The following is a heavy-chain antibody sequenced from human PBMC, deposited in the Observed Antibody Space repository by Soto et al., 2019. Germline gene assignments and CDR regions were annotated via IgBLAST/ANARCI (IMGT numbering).Heavy chain of an antibody. CDR2: INSDGSGS. V-gene: IGHV3-74*02. D-gene: IGHD2-15*01. CDR1: GFTFSNYW. Sequence: EVQLVESGGGLVQPGGSLRLSCAASGFTFSNYWMYWVRQAPGKGLEWVSRINSDGSGSSYAVSVKGRLTISRDNVKNTLYLQMDSLRAEDTAVYYCARGDCVGGTCYSLAGSFYYYMDVWGKGTTVTVFS. J-gene: IGHJ6*03. CDR3: ARGDCVGGTCYSLAGSFYYYMDV.